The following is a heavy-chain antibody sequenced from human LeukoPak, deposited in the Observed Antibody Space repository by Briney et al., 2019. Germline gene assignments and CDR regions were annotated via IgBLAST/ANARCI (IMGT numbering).Heavy chain of an antibody. CDR2: ISASSNFI. CDR1: GFTFSTHS. V-gene: IGHV3-21*01. Sequence: PGGSLRLSCAASGFTFSTHSMYWVRQAPGEGLEWVSSISASSNFIHYAESVRGRFTISRDNAKNSLYLQMNSLGAQDTAVYYCARPATGYCSSAGCHWDSWGQGTLVTVSS. D-gene: IGHD2-2*01. J-gene: IGHJ4*02. CDR3: ARPATGYCSSAGCHWDS.